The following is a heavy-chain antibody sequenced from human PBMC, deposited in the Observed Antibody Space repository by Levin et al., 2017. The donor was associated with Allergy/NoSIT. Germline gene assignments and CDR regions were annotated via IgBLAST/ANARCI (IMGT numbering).Heavy chain of an antibody. CDR3: ARDLYCSSTSCYGQFDY. D-gene: IGHD2-2*01. Sequence: PGGSLRLSCAASGFTVSSNYMSWVRQAPGKGLEWVSVIYSGGSTYYADSVKGRFTISRDNSKNTLYLQMNSLRAEDTAVYYCARDLYCSSTSCYGQFDYWGQGTLVTVSS. CDR2: IYSGGST. CDR1: GFTVSSNY. V-gene: IGHV3-53*01. J-gene: IGHJ4*02.